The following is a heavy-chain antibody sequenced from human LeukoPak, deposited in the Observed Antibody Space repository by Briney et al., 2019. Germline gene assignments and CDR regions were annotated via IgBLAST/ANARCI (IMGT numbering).Heavy chain of an antibody. Sequence: ASVKVSCKASGYTFTGYYMHWVRQAPGQGLEWMGWINPNSGGTNYAQKFQGRVTMTRDTSISTAYMELSRLRSDDTAVYYCARGSVLWFGELFDYWGQGTLVTVSS. CDR2: INPNSGGT. D-gene: IGHD3-10*01. J-gene: IGHJ4*02. CDR3: ARGSVLWFGELFDY. V-gene: IGHV1-2*02. CDR1: GYTFTGYY.